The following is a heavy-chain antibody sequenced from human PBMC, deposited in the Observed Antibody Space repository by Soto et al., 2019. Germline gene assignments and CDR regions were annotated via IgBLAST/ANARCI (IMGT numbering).Heavy chain of an antibody. CDR1: GVSISSGNYY. D-gene: IGHD2-15*01. J-gene: IGHJ4*02. V-gene: IGHV4-30-4*01. CDR3: ATMGTPATGLYYFDY. Sequence: TLSLTCTVSGVSISSGNYYWSWIRQPPGKGLEWIGFISYSGSAYYNPSLKSRVTISVDTSKNQFSLNLSFVTAADTAVYYCATMGTPATGLYYFDYWGQGTLVTVSS. CDR2: ISYSGSA.